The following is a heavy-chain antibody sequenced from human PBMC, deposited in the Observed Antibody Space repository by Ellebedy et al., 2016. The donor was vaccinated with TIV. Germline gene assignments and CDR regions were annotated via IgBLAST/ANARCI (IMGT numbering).Heavy chain of an antibody. Sequence: GESLKISCAASGFTFSSYSMNWVRQAPGKGLEWVSYISSSSTIHYADSVKGRFTISRDNAKNSLYLQMNSLRDEDTAVYYCARDRGGHTYGNFDYWGQGTLVTVSS. CDR1: GFTFSSYS. V-gene: IGHV3-48*02. J-gene: IGHJ4*02. D-gene: IGHD5-18*01. CDR3: ARDRGGHTYGNFDY. CDR2: ISSSSTI.